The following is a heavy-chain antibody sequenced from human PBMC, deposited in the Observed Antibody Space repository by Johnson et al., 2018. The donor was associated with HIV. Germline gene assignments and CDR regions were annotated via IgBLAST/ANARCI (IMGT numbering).Heavy chain of an antibody. V-gene: IGHV3-74*02. CDR2: INSDGSST. CDR3: ARASNYYDSFGYYRRGGGSDI. J-gene: IGHJ3*02. Sequence: VQLVESGGGVVRPGGSLRLSCAASGFTFSSYWMHWVRQAPGKGLVWVSRINSDGSSTSCADSVNGRFTLSRDHSKNTLYLQMNSLRAEDTALYFCARASNYYDSFGYYRRGGGSDIWGQGTMVTISS. CDR1: GFTFSSYW. D-gene: IGHD3-22*01.